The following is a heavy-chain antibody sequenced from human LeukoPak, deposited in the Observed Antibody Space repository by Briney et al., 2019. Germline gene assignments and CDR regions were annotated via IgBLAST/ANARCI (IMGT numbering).Heavy chain of an antibody. CDR2: IYYSGST. Sequence: SETLSLTCTVSGGSISSYYWSWIRQPPGKGLEWIGYIYYSGSTNYNPSLESRVTISVDTSKNQFSLKLSSVTAADTAVYYCAAYGEGLDYWGQGTLVTVSS. CDR3: AAYGEGLDY. CDR1: GGSISSYY. V-gene: IGHV4-59*01. J-gene: IGHJ4*02. D-gene: IGHD3-10*01.